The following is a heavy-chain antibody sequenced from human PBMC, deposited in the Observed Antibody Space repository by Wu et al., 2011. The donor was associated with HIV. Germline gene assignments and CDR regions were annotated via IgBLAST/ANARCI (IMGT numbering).Heavy chain of an antibody. CDR3: ARDLGQLGGFDY. CDR2: MNPNSGNT. CDR1: GYTLTNYG. D-gene: IGHD6-6*01. J-gene: IGHJ4*02. V-gene: IGHV1-18*01. Sequence: QVQLVQSGAEVKKSGASVKVSCKASGYTLTNYGISWLRQAPGQGFEWMGWMNPNSGNTGYAQKLQGRVTMTTDTSTSTAYMELRSLRSDDTAVYYCARDLGQLGGFDYWGQGTLVTVSS.